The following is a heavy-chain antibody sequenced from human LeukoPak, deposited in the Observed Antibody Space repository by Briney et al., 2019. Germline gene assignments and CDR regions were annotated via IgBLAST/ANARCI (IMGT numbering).Heavy chain of an antibody. V-gene: IGHV3-7*01. Sequence: GGSLRLSCAASGFTLSSFWMSWVRQTPGKGLEWVANIKQDGRERYYVDSVKGRFTISRDNARNSLYLQMNSLRAEDTAVYYCASLPGGKKAALEFDLLGRGTLVTVSS. CDR1: GFTLSSFW. J-gene: IGHJ2*01. D-gene: IGHD6-13*01. CDR2: IKQDGRER. CDR3: ASLPGGKKAALEFDL.